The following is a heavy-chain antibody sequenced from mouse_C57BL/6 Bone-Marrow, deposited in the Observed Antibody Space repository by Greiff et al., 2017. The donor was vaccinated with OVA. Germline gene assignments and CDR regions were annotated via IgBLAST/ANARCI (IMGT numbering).Heavy chain of an antibody. D-gene: IGHD2-5*01. CDR1: GYTFTSYW. CDR3: ARSSYYSNCLDY. J-gene: IGHJ2*01. V-gene: IGHV1-52*01. CDR2: IDPSDSET. Sequence: VQLQQPGAELVRPGSSVKLSCKASGYTFTSYWMHWVKQRPIQGLEWIGNIDPSDSETHYNQKFKDKATLTVDKSSSTAYMQLSSLTSEDSAVYYCARSSYYSNCLDYWGQGTTLTVSS.